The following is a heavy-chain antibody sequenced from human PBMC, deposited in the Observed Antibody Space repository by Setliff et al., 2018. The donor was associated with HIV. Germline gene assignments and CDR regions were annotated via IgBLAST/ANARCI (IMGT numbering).Heavy chain of an antibody. V-gene: IGHV4-39*01. CDR3: ARSLAGLMNYFDY. D-gene: IGHD6-19*01. CDR1: GGSINSISYY. J-gene: IGHJ4*02. Sequence: PSETLSLTCTVSGGSINSISYYWGWIRQAPGRGLEWIGSIYNSGRTYYNPSLKSRIIISSDTSKNQISLRLTSVTAADTAVYFCARSLAGLMNYFDYWGQGMLGTV. CDR2: IYNSGRT.